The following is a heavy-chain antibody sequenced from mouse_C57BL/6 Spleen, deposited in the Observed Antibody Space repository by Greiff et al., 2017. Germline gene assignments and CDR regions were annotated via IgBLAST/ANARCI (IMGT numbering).Heavy chain of an antibody. V-gene: IGHV2-2*01. Sequence: VQLKQSGPGLVQPSQSLSITCTVSGFSLTSYGVHWVRQSPGKGLEWLGVIWSGGSTDYNAAFISRLSISKDNSKSQVFFKMNSLQADDTAIYYCASRGDDGCFDYWGQGTTLTVSS. CDR3: ASRGDDGCFDY. D-gene: IGHD2-3*01. J-gene: IGHJ2*01. CDR1: GFSLTSYG. CDR2: IWSGGST.